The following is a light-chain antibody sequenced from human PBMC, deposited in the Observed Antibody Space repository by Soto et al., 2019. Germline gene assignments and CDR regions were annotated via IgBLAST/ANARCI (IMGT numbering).Light chain of an antibody. Sequence: IQMTQSPSSLSASVGDRVTITCRASQSISSYLNWYQQKPGKAPKLLIYAASSLQSGVPSRFSGSGSGTDFTLTISSLXXXXXXXYYCQQSYSTPYTFGQGTKLEXX. CDR1: QSISSY. CDR2: AAS. CDR3: QQSYSTPYT. V-gene: IGKV1-39*01. J-gene: IGKJ2*01.